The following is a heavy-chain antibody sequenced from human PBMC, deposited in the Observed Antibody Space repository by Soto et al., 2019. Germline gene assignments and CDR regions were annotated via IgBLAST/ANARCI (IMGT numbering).Heavy chain of an antibody. D-gene: IGHD3-10*01. CDR2: IYWDDSK. CDR1: GFSLSTSGVG. CDR3: AHKGSGSRAIDY. V-gene: IGHV2-5*02. Sequence: QITLKESGPTLVKPTQTLTLTCTFSGFSLSTSGVGVGWIRQPPGKALEWLAVIYWDDSKTYSPSLKSRLTITKDTSRDQVFLTMTNMDPVDTATYYCAHKGSGSRAIDYWGQGALVTVSS. J-gene: IGHJ4*02.